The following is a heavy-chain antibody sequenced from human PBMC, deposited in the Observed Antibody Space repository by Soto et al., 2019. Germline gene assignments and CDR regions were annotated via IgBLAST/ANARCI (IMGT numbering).Heavy chain of an antibody. CDR2: ISAYNGNT. V-gene: IGHV1-18*01. D-gene: IGHD1-26*01. Sequence: QVQLVQSGAEVKKPGASVKVSCKASGYTFTSYGISWVRQAPGQGLEWMGWISAYNGNTNYAQKLQGRVTMTTDTSRSTAYMGLRSLRSDDTAGYYWARVQSGSYGGGGYYFDYWGQGTLVTVSS. J-gene: IGHJ4*02. CDR1: GYTFTSYG. CDR3: ARVQSGSYGGGGYYFDY.